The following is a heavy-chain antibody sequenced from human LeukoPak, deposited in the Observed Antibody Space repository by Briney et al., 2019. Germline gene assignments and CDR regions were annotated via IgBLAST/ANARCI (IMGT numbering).Heavy chain of an antibody. CDR3: ARVGGKLRPIDWYFDL. Sequence: KASETLSLTCTVSGGSISSYYWSWIRQPPGKGLEWIGYIYYSGSTNYNPSLKSRVTISVDTSKNQFSPKLSSVTAADTAVYYCARVGGKLRPIDWYFDLWGRGTLVTVSS. V-gene: IGHV4-59*01. D-gene: IGHD4-23*01. CDR2: IYYSGST. J-gene: IGHJ2*01. CDR1: GGSISSYY.